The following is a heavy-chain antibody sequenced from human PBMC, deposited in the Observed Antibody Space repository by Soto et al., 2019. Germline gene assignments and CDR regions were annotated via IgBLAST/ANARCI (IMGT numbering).Heavy chain of an antibody. D-gene: IGHD2-21*01. CDR3: ARAPSCSGDPCSRSFDN. Sequence: GESLKISCKTSGYRFTGHWIGWVRQLSGKGLEWMGIIYPGDSDIRYSPSFQGQVTISADRSISTAYLQWSSLKASDTAMYYCARAPSCSGDPCSRSFDNWGQGTLVTVSS. CDR1: GYRFTGHW. J-gene: IGHJ4*02. CDR2: IYPGDSDI. V-gene: IGHV5-51*01.